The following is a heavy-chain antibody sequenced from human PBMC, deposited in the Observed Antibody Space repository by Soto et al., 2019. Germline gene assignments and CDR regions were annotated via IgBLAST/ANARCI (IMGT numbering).Heavy chain of an antibody. CDR1: GFTFSTYW. D-gene: IGHD3-3*01. V-gene: IGHV3-7*03. J-gene: IGHJ4*02. Sequence: EVQLVESGGGLVQPGGSLRLSCAASGFTFSTYWMSWVRQAPGKGLEWVANIKQDGSEKYHVDSVKGRFTISRDNAKNSLYLQMNSLRAEDTAVYYCARGRDFWSGYLFDYWGQGTLVTVSS. CDR3: ARGRDFWSGYLFDY. CDR2: IKQDGSEK.